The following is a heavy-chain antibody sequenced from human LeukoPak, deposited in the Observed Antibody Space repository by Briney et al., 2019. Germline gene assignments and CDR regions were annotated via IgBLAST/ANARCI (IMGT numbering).Heavy chain of an antibody. Sequence: SETLSLTCTVSGGSISSGDYYWSWIRQPPGKGLEWIGYIYYSGSTYYNPSLKSRVTISVDTSKNQFSLKLSSVTAADTVVYYCARESSGYPHYMDVWGKGTTVTVSS. CDR1: GGSISSGDYY. CDR3: ARESSGYPHYMDV. V-gene: IGHV4-30-4*08. CDR2: IYYSGST. J-gene: IGHJ6*03. D-gene: IGHD3-22*01.